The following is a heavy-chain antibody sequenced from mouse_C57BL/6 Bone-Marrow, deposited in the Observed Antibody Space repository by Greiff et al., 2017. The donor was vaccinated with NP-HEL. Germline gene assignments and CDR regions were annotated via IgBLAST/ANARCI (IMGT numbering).Heavy chain of an antibody. J-gene: IGHJ2*01. D-gene: IGHD2-4*01. CDR2: INPNNGGT. CDR3: AISYYDYDEGYYLDD. V-gene: IGHV1-18*01. Sequence: VQLQQSGPELVKPGASVKIPCKASGYTFTDYNMDWVKQSHGKSLEWIGDINPNNGGTIYNQKFKGKATLTVDKSSSTAYMELRSLTSEDTAVYYCAISYYDYDEGYYLDDWGKGTTLTVSS. CDR1: GYTFTDYN.